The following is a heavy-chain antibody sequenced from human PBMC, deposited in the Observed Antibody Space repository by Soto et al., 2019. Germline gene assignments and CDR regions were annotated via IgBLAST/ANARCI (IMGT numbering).Heavy chain of an antibody. CDR3: ARLESGVFDP. D-gene: IGHD5-12*01. CDR2: IYPGDSDT. Sequence: GESLKISCKGSGYSFTSYWISWVRQVPGKGLEWMGIIYPGDSDTKYSPSFQGQVTISVDKSTNTAYLQWSSLKASDTAIYYCARLESGVFDPWGQGTLVTVSS. CDR1: GYSFTSYW. V-gene: IGHV5-51*01. J-gene: IGHJ5*02.